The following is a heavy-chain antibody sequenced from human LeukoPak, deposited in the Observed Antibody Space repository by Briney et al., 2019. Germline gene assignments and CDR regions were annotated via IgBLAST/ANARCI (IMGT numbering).Heavy chain of an antibody. CDR1: GFTIDDYG. V-gene: IGHV3-20*04. D-gene: IGHD2-21*02. CDR2: INWNGGST. J-gene: IGHJ6*03. CDR3: ARLAYCGCDCPHYYYMDV. Sequence: GRSLRLSCAASGFTIDDYGMSWVRQAPGKGLEWVSGINWNGGSTGYADSVKGRFTISRDNAKNSLYLQMNSLRAEDTALYYCARLAYCGCDCPHYYYMDVWGKGTTVTVSS.